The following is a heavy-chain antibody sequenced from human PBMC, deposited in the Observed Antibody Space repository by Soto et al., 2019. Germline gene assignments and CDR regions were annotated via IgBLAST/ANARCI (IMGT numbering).Heavy chain of an antibody. Sequence: PSETLSLTCAVSSGSIDNVYWWSWVRQSPGKGLEWIGETSHDGVTNYNPSLEGRVTISIDKSKNQVSLILSSATAADTAVYYCARAHPYGENWVFDYWGQGALVTVSS. CDR2: TSHDGVT. CDR1: SGSIDNVYW. V-gene: IGHV4-4*02. J-gene: IGHJ4*02. D-gene: IGHD3-10*01. CDR3: ARAHPYGENWVFDY.